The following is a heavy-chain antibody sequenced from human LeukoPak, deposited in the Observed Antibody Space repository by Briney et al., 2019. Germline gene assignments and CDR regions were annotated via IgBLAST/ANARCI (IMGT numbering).Heavy chain of an antibody. CDR3: ARGVGGDD. D-gene: IGHD1-26*01. CDR1: GLTISRNY. Sequence: GGSLRLSCAASGLTISRNYMTWVRQAPGKGLEWVANIKQDGSAKNYVDSVKGRFTISRDNAKNSLSLQMNSLRAEDTAVYYCARGVGGDDWGQGTLVTVSS. J-gene: IGHJ4*02. V-gene: IGHV3-7*05. CDR2: IKQDGSAK.